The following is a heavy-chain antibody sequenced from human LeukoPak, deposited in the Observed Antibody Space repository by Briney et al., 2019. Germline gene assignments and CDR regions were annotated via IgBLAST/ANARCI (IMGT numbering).Heavy chain of an antibody. CDR3: ARWGGRYPFDY. J-gene: IGHJ4*02. Sequence: TGGSLRPSCAASGFTFSSYSMHWVRQAPGKGLEYVSAITSNGGRTYYANSVKGRFTISSDNSKNTLYLQMGSLRAEDMAVYYCARWGGRYPFDYWGQGTLVTVSS. CDR2: ITSNGGRT. D-gene: IGHD3-16*02. CDR1: GFTFSSYS. V-gene: IGHV3-64*01.